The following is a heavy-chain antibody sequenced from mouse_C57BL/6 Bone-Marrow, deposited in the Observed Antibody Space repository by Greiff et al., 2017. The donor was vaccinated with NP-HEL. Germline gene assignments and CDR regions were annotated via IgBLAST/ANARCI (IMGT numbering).Heavy chain of an antibody. Sequence: EVQLQQSGPELVKPGASVKMSCKASGYTFTDYNMHWVKQSHGKSLEWIGYINPNNGGTSYNQKFKGKATLTVNKSSSTAYMELRSLTSEDTAVYYCARCKLVATNAMDYWGQGTSVTVSS. V-gene: IGHV1-22*01. CDR1: GYTFTDYN. CDR2: INPNNGGT. J-gene: IGHJ4*01. CDR3: ARCKLVATNAMDY. D-gene: IGHD1-1*01.